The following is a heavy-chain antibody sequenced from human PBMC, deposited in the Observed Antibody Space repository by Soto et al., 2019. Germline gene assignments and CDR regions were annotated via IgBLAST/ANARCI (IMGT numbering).Heavy chain of an antibody. V-gene: IGHV1-18*01. CDR3: ARDEVVPADIRGEYGMDV. CDR1: GYTFTSYG. J-gene: IGHJ6*02. Sequence: QVQLVQSGAEVKKPGPSVKVSCKASGYTFTSYGISWVRQAPGQGLEWMGWISAYNGNTNYAQKLQGRVTMTTDTSTSTAYMELRSLRYDETAVYYCARDEVVPADIRGEYGMDVWGQGTTVTVSS. D-gene: IGHD2-2*02. CDR2: ISAYNGNT.